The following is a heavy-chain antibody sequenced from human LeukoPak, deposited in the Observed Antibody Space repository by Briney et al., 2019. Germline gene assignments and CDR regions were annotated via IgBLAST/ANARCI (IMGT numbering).Heavy chain of an antibody. J-gene: IGHJ4*02. D-gene: IGHD3-22*01. CDR3: ARSFSGYYWDY. CDR1: GGSISGYY. Sequence: PSETLSLTCTVSGGSISGYYWSWIRQPPGKGLECIGYIYYSGSTNCNSSLKSRVTISVDTSKNQFSLKLTSVTAADTAVFYCARSFSGYYWDYWGQGTLVTVSS. CDR2: IYYSGST. V-gene: IGHV4-59*01.